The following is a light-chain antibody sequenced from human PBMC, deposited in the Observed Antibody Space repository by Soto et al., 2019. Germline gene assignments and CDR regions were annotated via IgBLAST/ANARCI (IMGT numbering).Light chain of an antibody. V-gene: IGLV2-14*03. J-gene: IGLJ2*01. CDR1: SSDIGGYNY. Sequence: QSALTQPASVSGSPGQSITISCTGTSSDIGGYNYVSWYQQHPDRAPKLMIYDVSNRPSGVSSRFSGSKSGNTASLTISGLQAEDEADYFCSSYTSGSTLVVFGGGTKL. CDR2: DVS. CDR3: SSYTSGSTLVV.